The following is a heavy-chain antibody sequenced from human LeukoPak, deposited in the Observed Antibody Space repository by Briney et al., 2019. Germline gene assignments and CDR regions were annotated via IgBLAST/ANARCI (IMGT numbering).Heavy chain of an antibody. J-gene: IGHJ6*03. Sequence: ASVKVSCKASGYTFNSHGISWVRQAPGQGLEWMGWISGYNGNTNCGRKVQGRVNMTADTSTSTAYMELGSLRSDDTAVYYCARVVRGGPRYYTDVWGEGTTVIVSS. CDR3: ARVVRGGPRYYTDV. V-gene: IGHV1-18*04. CDR2: ISGYNGNT. CDR1: GYTFNSHG. D-gene: IGHD4-23*01.